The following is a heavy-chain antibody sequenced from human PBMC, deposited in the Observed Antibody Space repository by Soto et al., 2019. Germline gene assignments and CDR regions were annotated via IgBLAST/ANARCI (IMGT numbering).Heavy chain of an antibody. CDR2: MNPNSGNT. D-gene: IGHD6-13*01. V-gene: IGHV1-8*01. CDR3: ARGGYSSSCVGD. J-gene: IGHJ4*02. CDR1: GYTFTSYD. Sequence: QVQLVQSGAEVKKPGASVKVSCKASGYTFTSYDINWVRQATGQGLEWMGWMNPNSGNTGYAQKFQGRGTRTRNISISTAYMELSSLRSEDTAGYYGARGGYSSSCVGDWGQGTLGAVAS.